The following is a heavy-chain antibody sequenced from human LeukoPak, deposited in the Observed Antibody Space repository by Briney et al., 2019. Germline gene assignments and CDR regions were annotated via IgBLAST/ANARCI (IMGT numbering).Heavy chain of an antibody. V-gene: IGHV1-18*01. CDR2: ISAYNGNT. CDR1: GYTFTSYG. D-gene: IGHD3-10*01. J-gene: IGHJ5*02. CDR3: AREGELLWFGELREQFDP. Sequence: GASVKVSCKASGYTFTSYGISWVRQAPGQGLEWMGWISAYNGNTNYAQKLQGRVTMTTDTSTSTAYMELRSLRSDDTAVYYCAREGELLWFGELREQFDPWGQGTLVTVSP.